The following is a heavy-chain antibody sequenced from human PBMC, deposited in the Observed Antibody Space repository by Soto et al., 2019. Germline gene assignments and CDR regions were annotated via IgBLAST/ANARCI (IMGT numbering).Heavy chain of an antibody. Sequence: SETLSLTCTVSGGSISSGGYSWSWIRQPPGKGLEWIGYFYLSGSTYYNPSLKSRVTISVDTSKNHFSLKLSFLTVADTAVYYCARAYGGYADYWGQGALVTVSS. D-gene: IGHD5-12*01. CDR1: GGSISSGGYS. CDR2: FYLSGST. V-gene: IGHV4-30-2*01. J-gene: IGHJ4*02. CDR3: ARAYGGYADY.